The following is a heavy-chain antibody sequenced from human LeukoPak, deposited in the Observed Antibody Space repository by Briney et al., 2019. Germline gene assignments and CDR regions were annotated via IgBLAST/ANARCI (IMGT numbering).Heavy chain of an antibody. V-gene: IGHV4-34*01. CDR3: ARGVRSILVLGRWFDP. J-gene: IGHJ5*02. D-gene: IGHD6-13*01. CDR2: INHSGST. Sequence: SETLSLTCAVYGGSFSGYYWSWIRQPPGKGLEWTGEINHSGSTNYNPSLKSRVTISVDTSKNQFSLKLSSVTAADTAVYYCARGVRSILVLGRWFDPWGQGTLVTVSS. CDR1: GGSFSGYY.